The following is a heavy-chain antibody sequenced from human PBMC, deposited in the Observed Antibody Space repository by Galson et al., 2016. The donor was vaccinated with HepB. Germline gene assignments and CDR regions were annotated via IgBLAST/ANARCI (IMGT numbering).Heavy chain of an antibody. V-gene: IGHV3-53*03. D-gene: IGHD1-26*01. CDR2: IYVGDNT. Sequence: SLRLSCAASGFTVTNYYMNWVRQAPGKGLEWISVIYVGDNTNYADSVKGRFAISRDKSRNTLFLHLNGLRDEDTATYYCARGVGLTGPPFFDYWGQGALVTVSS. CDR1: GFTVTNYY. J-gene: IGHJ4*02. CDR3: ARGVGLTGPPFFDY.